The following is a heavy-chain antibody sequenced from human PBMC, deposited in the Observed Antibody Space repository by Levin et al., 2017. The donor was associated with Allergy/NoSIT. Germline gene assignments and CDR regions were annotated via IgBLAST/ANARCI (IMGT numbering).Heavy chain of an antibody. CDR2: ISGSGVST. CDR1: GFTFSNYA. J-gene: IGHJ5*02. CDR3: AKTSFLGGHEYAGYHLHH. Sequence: GASVKVSCAASGFTFSNYAMTWVRQAPGKGLEWVSSISGSGVSTYYAGSVRGRFTISRDNSKNTLYVQMNSLRVEDTAVYYCAKTSFLGGHEYAGYHLHHWGQGTLVTVSS. V-gene: IGHV3-23*01. D-gene: IGHD5-12*01.